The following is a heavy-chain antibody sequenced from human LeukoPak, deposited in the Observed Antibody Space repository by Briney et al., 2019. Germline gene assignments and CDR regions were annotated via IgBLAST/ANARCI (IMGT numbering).Heavy chain of an antibody. D-gene: IGHD1-26*01. Sequence: GGSLRLSCAASGFTLSSYAMSWVRQAPGKGLEWVSAISDSGNTYRADSVKGRFTISRDNAKNSLYLQMNSLRAEDTAVYFCARATWDPNYYYYMDVWGKGTTVTISS. CDR2: ISDSGNT. J-gene: IGHJ6*03. V-gene: IGHV3-21*06. CDR1: GFTLSSYA. CDR3: ARATWDPNYYYYMDV.